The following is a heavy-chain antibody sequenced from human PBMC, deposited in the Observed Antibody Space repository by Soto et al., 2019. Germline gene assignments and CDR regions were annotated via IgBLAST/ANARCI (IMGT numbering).Heavy chain of an antibody. CDR3: ASLEWLNGYFQH. CDR1: GGSISSYY. J-gene: IGHJ1*01. D-gene: IGHD5-12*01. V-gene: IGHV4-59*01. Sequence: SETLSLTCTVSGGSISSYYWSWIRQPPGKGLEWIGYIYYSGSTNYNPSLKSRVTISVDTSKNQFSLKLSSVTAADTAVYYCASLEWLNGYFQHWGQGTLVTVSS. CDR2: IYYSGST.